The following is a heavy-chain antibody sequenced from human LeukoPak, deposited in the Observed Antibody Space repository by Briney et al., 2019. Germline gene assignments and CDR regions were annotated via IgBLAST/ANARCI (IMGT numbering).Heavy chain of an antibody. Sequence: GGSLRLSCAASGFTFGSFWMHWVRQAPGKGLVWVSRINRDGSSATYADSVMGRLTISRDNAKSTLYLEINSLRAEDTAVYYCAREDSGSYHPDRWGQGALVTVSP. D-gene: IGHD1-26*01. CDR2: INRDGSSA. CDR1: GFTFGSFW. V-gene: IGHV3-74*01. J-gene: IGHJ4*02. CDR3: AREDSGSYHPDR.